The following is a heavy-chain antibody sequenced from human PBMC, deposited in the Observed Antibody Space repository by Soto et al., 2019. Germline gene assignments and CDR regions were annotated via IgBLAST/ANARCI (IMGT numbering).Heavy chain of an antibody. D-gene: IGHD3-10*01. CDR1: GGSISSSSYY. Sequence: SETLSLTCTVSGGSISSSSYYWGWIRQPPGKGLEWIGSIYYSGSTYYNPSLKSRVTISVDTSKNQFSLKLSSVTAADTAVYYCARRRSSRFGELFSPKWWFDPWGQGTLVTVSS. V-gene: IGHV4-39*01. CDR3: ARRRSSRFGELFSPKWWFDP. J-gene: IGHJ5*02. CDR2: IYYSGST.